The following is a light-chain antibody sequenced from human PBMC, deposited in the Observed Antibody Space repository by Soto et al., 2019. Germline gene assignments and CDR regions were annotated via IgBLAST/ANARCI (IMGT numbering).Light chain of an antibody. CDR1: SSDVGGYKY. Sequence: QSALTQPASVSGSPGQSITISCTGTSSDVGGYKYVSWYQQHPGKAPKLMIYEVSNRPSGVSNRFSGSKSGNTASLTISGLQADDEADYYCSSYRSSSSYVVFGGGTKLTVL. V-gene: IGLV2-14*01. CDR2: EVS. J-gene: IGLJ2*01. CDR3: SSYRSSSSYVV.